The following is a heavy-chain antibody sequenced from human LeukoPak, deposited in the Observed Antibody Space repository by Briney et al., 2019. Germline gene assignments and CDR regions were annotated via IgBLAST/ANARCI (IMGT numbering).Heavy chain of an antibody. CDR2: IRYDGSNK. D-gene: IGHD3-22*01. Sequence: GGSLRLSCAASGFTFSSYWMSWVRQAPGKGLEWVAFIRYDGSNKYYADSVKGRFTISRDNSKNTLYLQMNSLRAEDTAVYYCAGSYYDSSGYYSPWGQGTLVTVSS. V-gene: IGHV3-30*02. CDR3: AGSYYDSSGYYSP. J-gene: IGHJ5*02. CDR1: GFTFSSYW.